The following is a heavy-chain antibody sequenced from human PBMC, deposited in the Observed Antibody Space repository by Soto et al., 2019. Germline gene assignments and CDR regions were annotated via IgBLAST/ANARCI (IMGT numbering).Heavy chain of an antibody. D-gene: IGHD1-1*01. CDR1: GFTFRNYG. Sequence: QVQLVESGGGVVQPGRSLRLSCAASGFTFRNYGMNCVRQAPGKGLEWVAGIWYDGSNKNYVDSVKGRFVISRDNSKNMLYMHMNSLRAADTAVYYCARVAYNTSAGWFDPWGQGTLVIVSS. V-gene: IGHV3-33*01. J-gene: IGHJ5*02. CDR3: ARVAYNTSAGWFDP. CDR2: IWYDGSNK.